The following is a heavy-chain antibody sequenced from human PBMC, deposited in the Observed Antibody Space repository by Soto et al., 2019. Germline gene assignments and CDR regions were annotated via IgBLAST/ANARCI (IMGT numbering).Heavy chain of an antibody. D-gene: IGHD3-10*01. Sequence: VAVIWYDGSNKYYADSVKGRFTISRDNSKNTLYLQMNSLRAEDTAVYYCARDPYYYGSGSYYSPAYWGQGTLVTVSS. CDR3: ARDPYYYGSGSYYSPAY. J-gene: IGHJ4*02. V-gene: IGHV3-33*01. CDR2: IWYDGSNK.